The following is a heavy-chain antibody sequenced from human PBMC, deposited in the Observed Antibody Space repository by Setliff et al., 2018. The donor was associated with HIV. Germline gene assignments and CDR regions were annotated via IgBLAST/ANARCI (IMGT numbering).Heavy chain of an antibody. V-gene: IGHV1-46*01. CDR3: ARGGPGSSFGYDWFDP. CDR2: INPSGGST. D-gene: IGHD5-18*01. J-gene: IGHJ5*02. CDR1: GYTFTSYY. Sequence: ASVKVSCKASGYTFTSYYVHFVRQAPGQGPEWMGIINPSGGSTNYAQKFEGRVAMTADTSTNNVHMYLSSLRSEDTAIYYCARGGPGSSFGYDWFDPWGQGTPVTVSS.